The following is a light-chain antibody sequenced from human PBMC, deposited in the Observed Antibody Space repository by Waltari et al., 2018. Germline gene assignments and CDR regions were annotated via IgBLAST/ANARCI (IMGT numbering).Light chain of an antibody. CDR1: QSISSN. Sequence: IVMTQSPATLSVSPGERASFSCRASQSISSNLAWYQQKPGQTPRPLIYGASARATGIPARFSGSGSGTEVTLTITSLQSEDFAVYDGQQYHAWWTFGQGTRVEIK. J-gene: IGKJ1*01. V-gene: IGKV3D-15*01. CDR3: QQYHAWWT. CDR2: GAS.